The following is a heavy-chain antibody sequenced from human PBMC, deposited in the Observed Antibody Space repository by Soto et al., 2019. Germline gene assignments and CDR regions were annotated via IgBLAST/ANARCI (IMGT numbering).Heavy chain of an antibody. CDR3: ARDGAARPHGYYYYGMDV. CDR2: IIPIFGTA. Sequence: ASVKVSCKASGGTFSSYAISWVRQAPGQGLEWMGGIIPIFGTANYAQKFQGRVTITADESTSTAYMELSSLRSEDTAVYYCARDGAARPHGYYYYGMDVWGQGTTVTVSS. J-gene: IGHJ6*02. D-gene: IGHD6-6*01. CDR1: GGTFSSYA. V-gene: IGHV1-69*13.